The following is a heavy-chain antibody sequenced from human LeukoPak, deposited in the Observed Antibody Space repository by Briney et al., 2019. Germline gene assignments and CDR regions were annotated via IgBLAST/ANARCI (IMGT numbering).Heavy chain of an antibody. Sequence: SETLSLTCTVSGGSISSSSHYWGWIRQPPGKGLEWIGSIYYSGSTYYSPSLKSRVTISIDTSKNQFSLKLSSVTAADTAVYYCARDPQQLGYFDYWGQGTLVTVSS. CDR3: ARDPQQLGYFDY. CDR1: GGSISSSSHY. D-gene: IGHD6-13*01. CDR2: IYYSGST. J-gene: IGHJ4*02. V-gene: IGHV4-39*07.